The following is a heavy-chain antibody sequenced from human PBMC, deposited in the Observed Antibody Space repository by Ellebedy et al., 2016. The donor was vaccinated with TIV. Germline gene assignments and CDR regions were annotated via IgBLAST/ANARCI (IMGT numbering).Heavy chain of an antibody. CDR2: FDSEHVET. D-gene: IGHD5-12*01. J-gene: IGHJ6*02. V-gene: IGHV1-24*01. CDR1: GYTLTELS. Sequence: AASVKVSCKVSGYTLTELSIHWVRQAPGKGLEWMGGFDSEHVETIYAQKFQGRVTMTEDTSTDTAYMELSSLRADDTAVYYCAKDRAGPSGYDYAMDVWGQGTKVTVSS. CDR3: AKDRAGPSGYDYAMDV.